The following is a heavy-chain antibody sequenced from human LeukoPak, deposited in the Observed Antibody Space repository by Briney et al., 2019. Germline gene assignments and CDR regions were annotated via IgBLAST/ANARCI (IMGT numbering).Heavy chain of an antibody. Sequence: GGSLRLSCAASGFSFSDSYMNWIRQAPGKGLEWVSYISGSSRYTDYADSVKGRFTISRDNAKNSLYLQMNSLRAEDTAVYYCARTLVAAPGSKGGPWGQGTLVTVSS. CDR1: GFSFSDSY. CDR2: ISGSSRYT. V-gene: IGHV3-11*03. J-gene: IGHJ5*02. CDR3: ARTLVAAPGSKGGP. D-gene: IGHD6-13*01.